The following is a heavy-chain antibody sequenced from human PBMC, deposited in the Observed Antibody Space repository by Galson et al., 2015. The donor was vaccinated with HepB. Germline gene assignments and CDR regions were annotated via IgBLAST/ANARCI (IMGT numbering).Heavy chain of an antibody. CDR2: ISYDGSNK. D-gene: IGHD2-21*02. CDR3: AKSSRYCNGGNCRLHYYYSMDV. J-gene: IGHJ6*02. CDR1: GFTFSSCG. Sequence: SLRLSCAASGFTFSSCGMHWVRQAPGKGLEWVAIISYDGSNKYYADSVKGRFTISRDNSKNPLYVQMNSLRADDTAVYYCAKSSRYCNGGNCRLHYYYSMDVWGQGTTVTVSS. V-gene: IGHV3-30*18.